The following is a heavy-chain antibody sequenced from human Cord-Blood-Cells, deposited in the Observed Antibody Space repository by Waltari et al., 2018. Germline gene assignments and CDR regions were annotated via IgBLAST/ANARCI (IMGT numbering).Heavy chain of an antibody. V-gene: IGHV4-39*01. CDR1: GGSTISSSYN. CDR2: IYYSGGT. J-gene: IGHJ4*01. Sequence: QLQLQESGPGLVKPSETLSLTCTVSGGSTISSSYNWGWIRQPPGKGMEWIGSIYYSGGTHVNPSLKSQVTISVDTSKNQFSLNLSSMTPSDTAVYYCARRGLLRLVDYWVHGTLVTVSS. D-gene: IGHD3-22*01. CDR3: ARRGLLRLVDY.